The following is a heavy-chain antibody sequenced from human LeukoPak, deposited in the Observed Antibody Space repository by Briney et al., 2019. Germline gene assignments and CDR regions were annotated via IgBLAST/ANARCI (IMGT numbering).Heavy chain of an antibody. CDR3: AGGGSDSWTVYFDY. CDR2: INYGGST. CDR1: GGSISGHY. V-gene: IGHV4-59*11. J-gene: IGHJ4*02. Sequence: PSETLSLTCTVSGGSISGHYWSWIRQSPGKGLEWIAYINYGGSTNYNPSLKSRVTISGDTSKNQVSLRLSSVTAADTAVYYCAGGGSDSWTVYFDYWGQGTLVTVSS. D-gene: IGHD6-13*01.